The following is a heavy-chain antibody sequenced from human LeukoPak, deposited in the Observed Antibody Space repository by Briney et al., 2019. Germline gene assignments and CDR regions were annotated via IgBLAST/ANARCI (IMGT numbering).Heavy chain of an antibody. CDR1: GGSINSDGYC. CDR2: VYPRGGN. D-gene: IGHD5-12*01. Sequence: SQTLSLTCTVSGGSINSDGYCWSWIRQPAGQGLEWIGRVYPRGGNDNSPSFQSRATISVDTSKNQFSLKLTSVTAADTAVYYCARGAMINHWFDLWGQGNLVTVSS. CDR3: ARGAMINHWFDL. V-gene: IGHV4-61*02. J-gene: IGHJ5*02.